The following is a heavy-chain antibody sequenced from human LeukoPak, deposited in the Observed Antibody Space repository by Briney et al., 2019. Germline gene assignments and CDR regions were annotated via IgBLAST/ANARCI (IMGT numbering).Heavy chain of an antibody. D-gene: IGHD6-6*01. CDR2: ISSSGNTI. Sequence: GGSLRLSCAASEFTLTSYELNWVRQAPGKGLEWVSYISSSGNTISYADPVKGRFTISRDNAKNSLYLQVISLRAEDTAVYYCARGPSIAARYDAFDIWGQGTMVTVSS. CDR1: EFTLTSYE. V-gene: IGHV3-48*03. CDR3: ARGPSIAARYDAFDI. J-gene: IGHJ3*02.